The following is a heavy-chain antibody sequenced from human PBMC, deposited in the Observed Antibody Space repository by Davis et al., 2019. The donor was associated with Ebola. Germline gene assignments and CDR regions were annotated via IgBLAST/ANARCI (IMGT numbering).Heavy chain of an antibody. V-gene: IGHV4-4*02. D-gene: IGHD3-9*01. Sequence: GSLRLSCAVSGGSISSSNWWSWVRQPPGKGLEWIGEIYHSGSTNYNPSLKSRVTLSVDKSKNQFSLKLSSVTAADTAVYYCARGPSIRGMDVWGQGTTVTVSS. CDR2: IYHSGST. CDR1: GGSISSSNW. J-gene: IGHJ6*02. CDR3: ARGPSIRGMDV.